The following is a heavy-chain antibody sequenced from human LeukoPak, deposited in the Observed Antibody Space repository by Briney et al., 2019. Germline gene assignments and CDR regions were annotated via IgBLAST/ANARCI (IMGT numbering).Heavy chain of an antibody. D-gene: IGHD5-18*01. CDR1: GFTFSSYG. Sequence: GGSLRLSCAASGFTFSSYGMHWVRQAPGKGLEWVAVIWYDGSNKYYADSVKGRFTISRDNSKNTLYLQMNSLRAEDTAVYYCAKGVRHSYDYNYFDYWGQGTLVTVSS. V-gene: IGHV3-33*06. J-gene: IGHJ4*02. CDR2: IWYDGSNK. CDR3: AKGVRHSYDYNYFDY.